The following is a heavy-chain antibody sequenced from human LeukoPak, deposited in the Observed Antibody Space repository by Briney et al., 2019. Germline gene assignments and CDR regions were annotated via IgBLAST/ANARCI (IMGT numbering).Heavy chain of an antibody. D-gene: IGHD6-13*01. CDR2: IKQDGSET. CDR1: GFTFSAYW. CDR3: AKDTGYSSSWEPFDY. V-gene: IGHV3-7*03. Sequence: GGSLRLSCVASGFTFSAYWMSWVRQAPGKGLEYMASIKQDGSETYYVDSVKGRFTISRDNAKDSLYLQMNSLRAEDTALYYCAKDTGYSSSWEPFDYWGQGTLVTVSS. J-gene: IGHJ4*02.